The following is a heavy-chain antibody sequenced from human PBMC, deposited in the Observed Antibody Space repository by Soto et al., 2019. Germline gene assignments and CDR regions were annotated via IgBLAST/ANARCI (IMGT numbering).Heavy chain of an antibody. CDR1: GFTFSYYP. CDR2: ISFDGSNK. D-gene: IGHD5-12*01. J-gene: IGHJ6*02. V-gene: IGHV3-30*04. Sequence: QMQLVESGGGAVQPGRSLRLSCAASGFTFSYYPMHWVRQAPGKGLEWVAVISFDGSNKYYADSVKGRFTISRDNSKKTLYLQMNSLRGEDTAVYYCARVPGDMVAILYTYPLDGREPLSDVDVWGQGTTVTVSS. CDR3: ARVPGDMVAILYTYPLDGREPLSDVDV.